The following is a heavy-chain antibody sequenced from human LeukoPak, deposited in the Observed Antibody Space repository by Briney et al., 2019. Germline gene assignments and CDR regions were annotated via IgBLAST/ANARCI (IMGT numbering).Heavy chain of an antibody. CDR3: AKRGHCSATCTYDY. V-gene: IGHV3-23*01. D-gene: IGHD2-15*01. CDR2: VNGDGVNT. CDR1: GFTFSNFD. Sequence: GGSLRLSCAASGFTFSNFDIHWVRQAPGKGLEWVSIVNGDGVNTYYADSVKGRFTISRDNSKNTVYLQMNSLRAEDTAVYYCAKRGHCSATCTYDYWGQGTLVTVSS. J-gene: IGHJ4*02.